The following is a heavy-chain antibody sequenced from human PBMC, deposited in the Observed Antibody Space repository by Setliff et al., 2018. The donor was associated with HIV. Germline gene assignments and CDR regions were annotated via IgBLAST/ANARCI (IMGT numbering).Heavy chain of an antibody. CDR1: GRSCSGYY. V-gene: IGHV4-34*01. D-gene: IGHD6-19*01. CDR2: INHSGST. CDR3: ARGAIAVAGISYYYYGMDV. J-gene: IGHJ6*02. Sequence: SETLSLTCDVYGRSCSGYYGSWIRQPPGKGLEWIGEINHSGSTNYNPSLNSRVTISVGTSKNQFSQKLISVTAADTAVYYWARGAIAVAGISYYYYGMDVWGQGTTVTV.